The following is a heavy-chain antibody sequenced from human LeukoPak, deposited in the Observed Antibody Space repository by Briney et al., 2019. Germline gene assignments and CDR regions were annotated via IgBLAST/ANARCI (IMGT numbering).Heavy chain of an antibody. D-gene: IGHD1-20*01. CDR2: INEDGSEK. V-gene: IGHV3-7*01. J-gene: IGHJ3*02. CDR3: ARDEYNWNVDAFDI. Sequence: GGSLRLSCAASGFTFSSFEMHWVRQAPGKGLEWVANINEDGSEKYYVDSVKGRFTISRDNAKNSLYLQMNSLRAEDTAVYYCARDEYNWNVDAFDIWGQGTVVTVSS. CDR1: GFTFSSFE.